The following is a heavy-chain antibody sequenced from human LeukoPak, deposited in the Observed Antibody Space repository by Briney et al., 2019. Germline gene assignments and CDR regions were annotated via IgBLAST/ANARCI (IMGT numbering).Heavy chain of an antibody. CDR3: XXXXLGAKYYPR. Sequence: ETLXXTCAVYGGSFSGYYWSWIRQPPGKGLEWIGEINHSGSTNYNPSLKSRVTISVDTSKNQFSLKLSSVTAADTAVYYWXXXXLGAKYYPRWGQGTMVTVSS. J-gene: IGHJ3*01. D-gene: IGHD1-26*01. V-gene: IGHV4-34*01. CDR2: INHSGST. CDR1: GGSFSGYY.